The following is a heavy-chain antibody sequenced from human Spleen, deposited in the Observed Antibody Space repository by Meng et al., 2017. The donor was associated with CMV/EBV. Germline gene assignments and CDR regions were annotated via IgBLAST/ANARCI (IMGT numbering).Heavy chain of an antibody. CDR1: GFTFSNAW. V-gene: IGHV3-15*01. D-gene: IGHD4-11*01. CDR2: IKSKTDGGTT. J-gene: IGHJ6*02. Sequence: GESLKISCAASGFTFSNAWMSWVRQAPGKGLEWVGRIKSKTDGGTTDYAAPVKGRFTISRDDSKNTLYLQMNSLISEDTAVYYCAREYSHYKLDNYYSGMDVWGQGTTVTVSS. CDR3: AREYSHYKLDNYYSGMDV.